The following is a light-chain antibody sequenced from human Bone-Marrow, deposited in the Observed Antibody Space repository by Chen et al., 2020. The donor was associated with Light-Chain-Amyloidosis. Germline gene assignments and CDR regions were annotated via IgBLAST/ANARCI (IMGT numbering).Light chain of an antibody. J-gene: IGLJ3*02. CDR3: AAWDDSLSSWV. CDR2: RNN. CDR1: SSNIGSNY. V-gene: IGLV1-47*01. Sequence: QSVLTQPPSASGTPGQRVTLSCSGSSSNIGSNYVYWYQQLPGTAPKLLIYRNNQRPSGVPDRFSGSKSATSASLAISGLRSEDEADYYCAAWDDSLSSWVFGGGTKLTVL.